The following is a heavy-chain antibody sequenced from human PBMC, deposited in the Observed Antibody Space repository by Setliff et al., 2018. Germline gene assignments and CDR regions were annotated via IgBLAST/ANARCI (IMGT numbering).Heavy chain of an antibody. CDR3: ARPNYYDSSGYYSYYFDY. Sequence: SETLSLTCTVSGGSISSSSYYWGWIRQPPGKGLEWIGSIYYSGSTYYNPSLKSRVTISVDTSKNQFSLKRSSVTAADTAVYYCARPNYYDSSGYYSYYFDYWGQGTLVTVSS. CDR1: GGSISSSSYY. CDR2: IYYSGST. D-gene: IGHD3-22*01. J-gene: IGHJ4*02. V-gene: IGHV4-39*01.